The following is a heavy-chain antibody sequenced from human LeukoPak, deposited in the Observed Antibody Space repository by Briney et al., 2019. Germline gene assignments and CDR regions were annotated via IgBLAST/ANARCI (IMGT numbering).Heavy chain of an antibody. CDR2: INPNSGST. CDR1: GYTFTSYY. Sequence: ASVKVSCKASGYTFTSYYMHWVRQAPGQGLEWMGIINPNSGSTNYAQKFQGRVTMTRDTSISTAYMELSRLRSDDTAVYYCARNLYCSSASCEDQAIDYWGQGTQVTVSS. J-gene: IGHJ4*02. D-gene: IGHD2-2*01. V-gene: IGHV1-2*02. CDR3: ARNLYCSSASCEDQAIDY.